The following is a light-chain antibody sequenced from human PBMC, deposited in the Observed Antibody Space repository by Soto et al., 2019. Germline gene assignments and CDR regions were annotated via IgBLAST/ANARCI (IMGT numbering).Light chain of an antibody. Sequence: EIVMTQSPATLSVSPGARATLSCRASQSISNNLAWYQQKPGQAPRLLMYSASTRATGIPARFSGSGSGTEGTITISSLQSADFEVYFCQQYNNWARTFGQGTKVDNK. CDR3: QQYNNWART. V-gene: IGKV3-15*01. CDR2: SAS. CDR1: QSISNN. J-gene: IGKJ1*01.